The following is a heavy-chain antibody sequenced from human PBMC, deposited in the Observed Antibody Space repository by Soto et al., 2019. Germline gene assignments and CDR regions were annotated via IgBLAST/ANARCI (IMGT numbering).Heavy chain of an antibody. CDR2: ISAYNGNT. CDR3: ARDWRVVSSSSHNWFDP. J-gene: IGHJ5*02. Sequence: QVQLVQSGAEVKKPGASVKVSCKASGYTFTSYGISWVRQAPGQGLEWMGWISAYNGNTNYAQKLQGRVTMTTDTSTSTAYMELRSLRSDDTAVYYCARDWRVVSSSSHNWFDPWGHGTLVTVSS. D-gene: IGHD6-13*01. V-gene: IGHV1-18*01. CDR1: GYTFTSYG.